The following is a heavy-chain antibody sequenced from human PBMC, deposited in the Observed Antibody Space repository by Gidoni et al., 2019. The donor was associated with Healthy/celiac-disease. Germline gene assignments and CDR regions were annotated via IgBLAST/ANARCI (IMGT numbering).Heavy chain of an antibody. CDR3: ARALWFREIRYYGMDV. D-gene: IGHD3-10*01. Sequence: QVQLVESGGGVVQPGRALRLSCAAYGFTFSSYAMHWVRQAPGKGLEWVAVISYDGSNKYYADSVKGRFTISRDNSKNTLYLQMNSLRAEDTAVYYCARALWFREIRYYGMDVWGQGTTVTVSS. J-gene: IGHJ6*02. CDR2: ISYDGSNK. CDR1: GFTFSSYA. V-gene: IGHV3-30*04.